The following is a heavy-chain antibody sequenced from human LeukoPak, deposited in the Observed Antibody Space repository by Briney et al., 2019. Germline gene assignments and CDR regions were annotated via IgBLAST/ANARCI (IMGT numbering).Heavy chain of an antibody. CDR2: IRQDGSDE. CDR1: GISLSSLW. Sequence: GGSLRLSCAASGISLSSLWMSWFRQAPGKGLEWVADIRQDGSDEHYVASVKGRFTISRDSTSLFLQMNSLRAEDTAVYYCAGGRGWHFDLWGRGTLITVSS. J-gene: IGHJ2*01. D-gene: IGHD2-15*01. V-gene: IGHV3-7*01. CDR3: AGGRGWHFDL.